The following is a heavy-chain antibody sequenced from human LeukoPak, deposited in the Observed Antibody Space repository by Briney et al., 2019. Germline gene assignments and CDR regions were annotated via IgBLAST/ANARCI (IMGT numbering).Heavy chain of an antibody. CDR3: AEASQYYYDSSGYPVDYFDY. J-gene: IGHJ4*02. Sequence: GRSLRLSCAASGFTFSSYGMHWVRQAPGKGLEWVAVISYDGSNKYYADSVKGRFTISRDNSKNTLYLQMNSLRAEDTAVYYCAEASQYYYDSSGYPVDYFDYWGQGTLVTVSS. D-gene: IGHD3-22*01. CDR2: ISYDGSNK. V-gene: IGHV3-30*18. CDR1: GFTFSSYG.